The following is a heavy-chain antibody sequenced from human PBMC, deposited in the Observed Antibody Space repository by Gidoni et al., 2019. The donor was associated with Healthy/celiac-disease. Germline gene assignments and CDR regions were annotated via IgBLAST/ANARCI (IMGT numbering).Heavy chain of an antibody. CDR2: ISSSSSYI. J-gene: IGHJ4*02. V-gene: IGHV3-21*01. CDR3: ARDWKLGAYDY. D-gene: IGHD3-10*01. CDR1: GFTFSSYS. Sequence: EVQLVESGGGLVKPGVSLRLSCAPSGFTFSSYSMNWVRQAPGKGLEWVSSISSSSSYIYYADSVKGRFTISRDNAKNSLYLQMNSLRAEDTAVYYCARDWKLGAYDYWGQGTLVTVSS.